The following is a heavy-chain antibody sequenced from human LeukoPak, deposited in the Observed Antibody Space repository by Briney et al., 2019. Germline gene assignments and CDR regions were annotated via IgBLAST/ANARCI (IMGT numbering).Heavy chain of an antibody. J-gene: IGHJ5*02. D-gene: IGHD1-14*01. Sequence: SQTLSLTCAVSGGSISSGGYSWSWIRQPPGKGLEWIGYIYHSGSTYYNPSLKSRVTISVDTSKNQFSLKLSSVTAADTAVYYCARGKPGNPRSEWFDPWGQGTLVTVSS. V-gene: IGHV4-30-2*01. CDR3: ARGKPGNPRSEWFDP. CDR1: GGSISSGGYS. CDR2: IYHSGST.